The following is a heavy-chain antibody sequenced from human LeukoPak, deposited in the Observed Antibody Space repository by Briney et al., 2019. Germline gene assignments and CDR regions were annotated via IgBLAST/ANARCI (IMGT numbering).Heavy chain of an antibody. D-gene: IGHD3-22*01. CDR1: GGSISSYY. Sequence: PSETLSLTCTVSGGSISSYYWSWIRQPPGKGLEWIGYIYYSGSTNYNPSLKSRVTISVDTSKNQFSLKMSSVTAADTAVYYCPRDGRYDSSGYTFDYWGQGTLVTVSS. J-gene: IGHJ4*02. CDR3: PRDGRYDSSGYTFDY. V-gene: IGHV4-59*01. CDR2: IYYSGST.